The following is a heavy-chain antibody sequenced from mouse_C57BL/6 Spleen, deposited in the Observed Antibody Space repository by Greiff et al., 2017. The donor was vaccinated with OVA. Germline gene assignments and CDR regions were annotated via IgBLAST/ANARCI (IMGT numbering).Heavy chain of an antibody. V-gene: IGHV1-37*01. CDR2: INPYNGDT. D-gene: IGHD2-4*01. CDR3: ASYDYGDYYAMDY. Sequence: EVQLQQSGPELVKPGASVKISCKASGYSFTGYFMNWVKQSHGKSLEWIGRINPYNGDTFYNQKFKGQATLTVDKSSSTAHMELLSLTSEDVAVYYCASYDYGDYYAMDYWGQGTSVTVSS. CDR1: GYSFTGYF. J-gene: IGHJ4*01.